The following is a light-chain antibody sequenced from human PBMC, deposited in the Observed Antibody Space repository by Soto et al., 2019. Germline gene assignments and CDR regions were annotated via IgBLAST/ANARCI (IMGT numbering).Light chain of an antibody. CDR1: QNLAHNDGNTS. CDR2: TVS. CDR3: MQATQSSWT. V-gene: IGKV2-24*01. Sequence: DIVMTQTPLSSPVTLGQAASISCSSSQNLAHNDGNTSLSWFQQRPGQPPRPLIYTVSDRFPGVPDRFSGSGAGTDFTLTISRVEAEDVGVYYCMQATQSSWTFGQGTKVDIK. J-gene: IGKJ1*01.